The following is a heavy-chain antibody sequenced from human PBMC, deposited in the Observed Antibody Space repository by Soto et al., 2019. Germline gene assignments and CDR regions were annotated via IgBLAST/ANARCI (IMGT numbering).Heavy chain of an antibody. J-gene: IGHJ4*02. Sequence: PSETLSLTCTVSGGSVSSGSYYWSWIRQPPGKGLEWIGYIYYSGSTNYNPSLKSRVTISVDTSKNQFSLKLSSVTAADTAVYYCARGDIDYGDYEAFDYWGQGTLVTVSS. CDR3: ARGDIDYGDYEAFDY. V-gene: IGHV4-61*01. CDR2: IYYSGST. CDR1: GGSVSSGSYY. D-gene: IGHD4-17*01.